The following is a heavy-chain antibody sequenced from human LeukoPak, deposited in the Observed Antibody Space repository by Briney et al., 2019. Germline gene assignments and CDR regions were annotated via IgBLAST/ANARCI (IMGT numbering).Heavy chain of an antibody. D-gene: IGHD6-13*01. J-gene: IGHJ4*02. CDR3: AKDGRSIAAAGNFDY. CDR1: GFTFSSYA. Sequence: GGSLRLSCAASGFTFSSYAMSWVRQAPGKGLEWVSAISGSGGSTYYADSVKGRFTISRDNSKNTLYLQMNSLRAEDTAVYYCAKDGRSIAAAGNFDYWGQGTLVTVFS. CDR2: ISGSGGST. V-gene: IGHV3-23*01.